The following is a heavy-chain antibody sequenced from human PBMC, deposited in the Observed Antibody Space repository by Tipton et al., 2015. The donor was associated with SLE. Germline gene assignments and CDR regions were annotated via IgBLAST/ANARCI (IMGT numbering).Heavy chain of an antibody. CDR2: INENGNGE. V-gene: IGHV3-7*01. CDR1: GFNFSNYW. Sequence: SLRLSCAASGFNFSNYWMAWVRQTPGTGLQWVANINENGNGEDYVDSVKGRFTISRDNAKNSLYLQMNSLRAEDTAVYYCATGRTCGYWGQGTLVTVSS. D-gene: IGHD2-21*01. CDR3: ATGRTCGY. J-gene: IGHJ4*02.